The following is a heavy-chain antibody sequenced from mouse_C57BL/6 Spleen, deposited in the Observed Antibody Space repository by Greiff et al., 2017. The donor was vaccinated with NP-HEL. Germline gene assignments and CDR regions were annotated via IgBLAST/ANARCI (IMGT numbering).Heavy chain of an antibody. Sequence: EVMLVESGGGLVKPGGSLKLSCAASGFTFSSYAMSWVRQTPEKRLEWVATISDGGSYTYYPDNVKGRFTISRDNAKNNLYLQMSHLKSEDTAMYYCARDHYYGSSLYYAMDYWGQGTSVTVSS. CDR1: GFTFSSYA. J-gene: IGHJ4*01. CDR2: ISDGGSYT. V-gene: IGHV5-4*01. D-gene: IGHD1-1*01. CDR3: ARDHYYGSSLYYAMDY.